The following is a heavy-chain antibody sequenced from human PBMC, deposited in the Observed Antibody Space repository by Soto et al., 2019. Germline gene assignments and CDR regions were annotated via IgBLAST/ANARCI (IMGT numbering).Heavy chain of an antibody. CDR1: GFTFSSYG. J-gene: IGHJ4*02. V-gene: IGHV3-33*01. CDR2: IWYDGSNK. D-gene: IGHD2-21*02. Sequence: QVQLVESGGGVVQPGRSLRLSCAASGFTFSSYGMHWVRQAPGKGLEWVAVIWYDGSNKYYGDSVKGRFTISRDNSKNTLYLQMNSLRAEDTAMYYCARYGGHSLDYWGQGTLVTVSS. CDR3: ARYGGHSLDY.